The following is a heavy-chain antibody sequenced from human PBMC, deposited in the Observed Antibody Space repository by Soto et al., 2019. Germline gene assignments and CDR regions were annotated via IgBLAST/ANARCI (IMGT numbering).Heavy chain of an antibody. D-gene: IGHD3-10*01. CDR3: ARGWNGSGSSWHYYYYGMDV. J-gene: IGHJ6*02. Sequence: QVQLQQWGAGLLKPSETLSLTCAVYGGSFSGYYWSWIRQPPGKGLEWIGEINHSGSTNYNPSLKRRVTISVDTSKNQVSLKLSSVTAADTAVYYCARGWNGSGSSWHYYYYGMDVWGQGTTVTVSS. CDR2: INHSGST. V-gene: IGHV4-34*01. CDR1: GGSFSGYY.